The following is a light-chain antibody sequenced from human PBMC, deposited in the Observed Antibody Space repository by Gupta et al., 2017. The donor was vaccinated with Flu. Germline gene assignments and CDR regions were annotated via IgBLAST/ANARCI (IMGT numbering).Light chain of an antibody. CDR2: KNN. Sequence: QSLLTQPPSASGTPGQRVTISCSGSSSNIGSNCVYWYQQIPGTAPKLLIFKNNQRPSGVPDRFSGSKSGTSASVAISGLRAEEEADYYCAAWDDSMSGYVFGTGTKVTVL. CDR1: SSNIGSNC. J-gene: IGLJ1*01. CDR3: AAWDDSMSGYV. V-gene: IGLV1-47*01.